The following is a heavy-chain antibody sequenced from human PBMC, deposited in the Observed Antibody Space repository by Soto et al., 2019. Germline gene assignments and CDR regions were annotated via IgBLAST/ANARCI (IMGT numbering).Heavy chain of an antibody. CDR3: ARDTAAAGEFFDY. CDR1: GFTFSSYW. CDR2: IKPDESER. J-gene: IGHJ4*02. Sequence: GGSLRLSCAASGFTFSSYWMIWVRQAPGKGLERVANIKPDESERHYVDSVKGRFTISRDNAKNSLFLQMNNLGAEDTAIYYCARDTAAAGEFFDYWGQGTLVTVSS. D-gene: IGHD6-13*01. V-gene: IGHV3-7*01.